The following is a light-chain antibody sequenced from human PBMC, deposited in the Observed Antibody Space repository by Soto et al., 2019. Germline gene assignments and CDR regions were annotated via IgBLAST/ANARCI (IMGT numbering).Light chain of an antibody. V-gene: IGKV3-15*01. CDR2: GAS. CDR3: KQYHNWYS. J-gene: IGKJ2*03. Sequence: EIVMTQSPATLSVSPGERATISCMASQSVRNDLAWYQQKPGKAPRVLVYGASTTATGVPARFSGSGSGTEFTLNITSLQSEDSAVYYCKQYHNWYSFGQGTKLEIK. CDR1: QSVRND.